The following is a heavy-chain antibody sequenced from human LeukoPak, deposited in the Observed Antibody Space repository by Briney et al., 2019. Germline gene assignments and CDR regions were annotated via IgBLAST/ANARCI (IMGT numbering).Heavy chain of an antibody. Sequence: GGSVRLSCAASGFTFSSYAMHWVRQAPGKGLEWVAVISYDGSNKYYADSVKGRFTISRDNSKNTLYLQMNSLRAEDTAVYYCARDQRYSSGWYYYYYYMDVWGKGTTVTVSS. CDR2: ISYDGSNK. CDR3: ARDQRYSSGWYYYYYYMDV. V-gene: IGHV3-30*04. D-gene: IGHD6-19*01. J-gene: IGHJ6*03. CDR1: GFTFSSYA.